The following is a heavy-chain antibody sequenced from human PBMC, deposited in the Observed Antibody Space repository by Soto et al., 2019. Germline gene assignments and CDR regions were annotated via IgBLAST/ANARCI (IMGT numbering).Heavy chain of an antibody. D-gene: IGHD3-3*01. CDR3: AKGLELDV. J-gene: IGHJ6*04. Sequence: EVLLLESGGGLVQPGGSLRLSCEASGFSFSSFAMNWVRQAPGKGLEWVSAIGDSGASTYYADSVKGRFTISRDNSRSTVYLQLTSLRAEDTEVYYSAKGLELDVWGNGTTVTVSS. V-gene: IGHV3-23*01. CDR1: GFSFSSFA. CDR2: IGDSGAST.